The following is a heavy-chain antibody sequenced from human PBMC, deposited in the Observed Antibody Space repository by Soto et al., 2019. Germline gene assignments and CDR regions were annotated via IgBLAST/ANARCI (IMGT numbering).Heavy chain of an antibody. J-gene: IGHJ4*02. CDR2: IKDDGSET. CDR1: GFTFSTYW. Sequence: GSLRLSCAASGFTFSTYWMSWVRQAPGKGLEWVATIKDDGSETYYVDSVKGRFTISRDNSKNTLYLQMNSLRAEDTAVYYCAKDQGSSWYEIDYWGQGTLVTVSS. CDR3: AKDQGSSWYEIDY. V-gene: IGHV3-7*03. D-gene: IGHD6-13*01.